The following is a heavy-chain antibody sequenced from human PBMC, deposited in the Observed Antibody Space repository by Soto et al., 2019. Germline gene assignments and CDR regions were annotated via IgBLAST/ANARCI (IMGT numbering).Heavy chain of an antibody. CDR1: GGSISSYY. Sequence: SETLSLTCTVSGGSISSYYWSWMRQPPGKGLEWIGYIYYSGSTNYNPSLKSRVTISVDTSKNQFSLKLSSVTAADTAVYYCARVHRLLWFGDLGLYGMDVWGQGTTVTVS. D-gene: IGHD3-10*01. J-gene: IGHJ6*02. CDR2: IYYSGST. CDR3: ARVHRLLWFGDLGLYGMDV. V-gene: IGHV4-59*01.